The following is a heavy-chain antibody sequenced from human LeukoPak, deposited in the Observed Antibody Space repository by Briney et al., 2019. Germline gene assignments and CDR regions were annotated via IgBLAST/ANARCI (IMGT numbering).Heavy chain of an antibody. D-gene: IGHD3-22*01. CDR2: IPYEGRQK. V-gene: IGHV3-30*04. Sequence: GLSLSLSCAAWGLIFSRQATHWVSQPPGKGLEWVAVIPYEGRQKYYADSVKERLTISRDNPKHTLYLQMISLGAEDTAVYYFARVPAWNMLVVVTTIDDAFDIWGQGTMVTVSS. J-gene: IGHJ3*02. CDR3: ARVPAWNMLVVVTTIDDAFDI. CDR1: GLIFSRQA.